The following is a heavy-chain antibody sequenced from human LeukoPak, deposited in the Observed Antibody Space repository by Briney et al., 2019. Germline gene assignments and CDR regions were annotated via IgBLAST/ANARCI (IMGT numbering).Heavy chain of an antibody. CDR1: GFTFTSYA. D-gene: IGHD6-13*01. CDR2: ISSSSGST. Sequence: VGSLRLSCAASGFTFTSYAMNWVRQAPGKGLEWVSTISSSSGSTYYADSVKGRFTISRDNSQNTLYLQMNSLRAEDTAVYYCAKGPIAGTRWFDPWGQGTLVTVSS. J-gene: IGHJ5*02. V-gene: IGHV3-23*01. CDR3: AKGPIAGTRWFDP.